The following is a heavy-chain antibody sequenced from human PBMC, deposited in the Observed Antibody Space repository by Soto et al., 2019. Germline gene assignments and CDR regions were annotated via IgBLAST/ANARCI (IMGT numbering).Heavy chain of an antibody. D-gene: IGHD3-9*01. Sequence: SGGSLRLSCAASGFTFSSSAMSWVRQAPGKGLEWVSAISADGSSTYFADSGKGRFTISRDNSKNTLYLQMTSLSAEDTAVYYCAKDWEFDWPNYYFDYWGQGTLVTVSS. CDR1: GFTFSSSA. CDR2: ISADGSST. J-gene: IGHJ4*02. CDR3: AKDWEFDWPNYYFDY. V-gene: IGHV3-23*01.